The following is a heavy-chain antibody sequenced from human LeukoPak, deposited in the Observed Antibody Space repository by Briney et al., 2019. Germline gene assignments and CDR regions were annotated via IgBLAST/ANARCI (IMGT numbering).Heavy chain of an antibody. CDR3: ARRYGDYRLDY. J-gene: IGHJ4*02. Sequence: SETLSLTCTVSGGSISSSSYYWVWIRQAPGKGLEWIGSIYYSGSTHYNPSLKSRVSIFVDTSKNQFSLKVSSVTAADTAVYYCARRYGDYRLDYWGQGTLVTVSS. D-gene: IGHD4-17*01. V-gene: IGHV4-39*01. CDR2: IYYSGST. CDR1: GGSISSSSYY.